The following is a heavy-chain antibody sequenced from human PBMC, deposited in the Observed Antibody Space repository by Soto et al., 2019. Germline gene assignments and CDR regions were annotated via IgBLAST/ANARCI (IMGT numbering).Heavy chain of an antibody. V-gene: IGHV3-33*01. CDR2: IWYDGSNK. J-gene: IGHJ2*01. Sequence: QVQLVESGGGVVQPGRSLRLSCAASGFTFSSYGMHWVRQAPGKGLEWVAVIWYDGSNKYYADSVKGRFTISRDNSKNTLDLQMNSLRAEDTAVYYCARDSGGYDQYWYFDLWGRGTLVTVSS. CDR1: GFTFSSYG. D-gene: IGHD5-12*01. CDR3: ARDSGGYDQYWYFDL.